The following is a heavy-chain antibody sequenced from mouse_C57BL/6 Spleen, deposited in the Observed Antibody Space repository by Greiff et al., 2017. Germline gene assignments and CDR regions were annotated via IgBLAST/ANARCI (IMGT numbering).Heavy chain of an antibody. CDR3: ARGYYYGSSFYYFDY. V-gene: IGHV5-4*03. CDR1: GFTFSSYA. Sequence: DVMLVESGGGLVKPGGSLKLSCAASGFTFSSYAMSWVRQTPEKRLEWVATISDGGSYTYYPDNVKGRFTISRDNAKNNLYLQMSHLKSEDTAMYYFARGYYYGSSFYYFDYWGQGTTLTVSS. J-gene: IGHJ2*01. D-gene: IGHD1-1*01. CDR2: ISDGGSYT.